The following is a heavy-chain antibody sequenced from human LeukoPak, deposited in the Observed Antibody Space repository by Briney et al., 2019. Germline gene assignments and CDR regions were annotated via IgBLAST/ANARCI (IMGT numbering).Heavy chain of an antibody. CDR3: SSQIWLGELFAHY. D-gene: IGHD3-10*01. Sequence: PGGSLRLSCAASGFTFSSYWMHWVRQAPGKGLVWVSRINSDVSTTNYADSVKGRFTLSRDNAKNTLYLQMNRLRGEDTVVYYCSSQIWLGELFAHYWRQGTLVTVSS. J-gene: IGHJ4*02. CDR1: GFTFSSYW. V-gene: IGHV3-74*01. CDR2: INSDVSTT.